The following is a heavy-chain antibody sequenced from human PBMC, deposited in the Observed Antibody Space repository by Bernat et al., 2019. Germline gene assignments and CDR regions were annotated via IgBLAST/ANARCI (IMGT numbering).Heavy chain of an antibody. V-gene: IGHV3-30*18. D-gene: IGHD3-10*01. Sequence: QVQLVESGGGVVQPGRSLRLSCAASGFTFSSYGMHWVRQAPVKGLEWVAVISYDGSNKYYADSVKGRFTISRDNSKNTLYLQRNSLIAEDTAVYYCAKALVLLWFGEFPDAFDIWGQGTMVTVSS. CDR3: AKALVLLWFGEFPDAFDI. CDR1: GFTFSSYG. J-gene: IGHJ3*02. CDR2: ISYDGSNK.